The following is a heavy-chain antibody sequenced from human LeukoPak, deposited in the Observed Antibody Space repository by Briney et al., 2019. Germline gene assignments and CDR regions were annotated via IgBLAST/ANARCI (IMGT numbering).Heavy chain of an antibody. Sequence: GGSLRLSCAASGFTFSSYAMHWVRQAPGKGLEYVSAISSNGGSTYYANSVKGRFTISRDNSKNTLYLQMGSLRAEDMAVYYCARVVEGSSSWYPPFFDYWGQGTLVTVSS. V-gene: IGHV3-64*01. J-gene: IGHJ4*02. CDR3: ARVVEGSSSWYPPFFDY. CDR1: GFTFSSYA. D-gene: IGHD6-13*01. CDR2: ISSNGGST.